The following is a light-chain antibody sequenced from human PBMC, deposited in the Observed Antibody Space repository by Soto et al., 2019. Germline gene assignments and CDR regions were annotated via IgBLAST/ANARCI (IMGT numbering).Light chain of an antibody. CDR3: LQYYTTPEA. J-gene: IGKJ1*01. V-gene: IGKV4-1*01. Sequence: DIVMTQSPDSLAVSLGERATINCKSSQSILYSSNNNNYLAWYQQKPGQRPKLLIYWASTRESGVPDRFSGSGSGTDFTLTISSLQAEDAAVYYCLQYYTTPEAFGQGTKVEIK. CDR2: WAS. CDR1: QSILYSSNNNNY.